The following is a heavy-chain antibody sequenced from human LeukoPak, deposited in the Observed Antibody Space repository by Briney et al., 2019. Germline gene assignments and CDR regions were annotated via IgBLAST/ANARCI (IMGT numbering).Heavy chain of an antibody. CDR3: AGGFLEWPNERYYYGMGG. J-gene: IGHJ6*04. CDR2: ISAYKGNT. V-gene: IGHV1-18*01. CDR1: GYTFTSYV. Sequence: ASLKVSCKACGYTFTSYVISWVRQAPGQGLEWMGWISAYKGNTNYAQKLQGRVTMNTDTSTSTAYMELRSLRSDETAVYYCAGGFLEWPNERYYYGMGGWGKGATV. D-gene: IGHD3-3*01.